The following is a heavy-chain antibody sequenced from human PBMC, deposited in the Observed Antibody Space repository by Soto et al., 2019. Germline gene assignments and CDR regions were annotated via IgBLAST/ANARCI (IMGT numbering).Heavy chain of an antibody. D-gene: IGHD6-6*01. V-gene: IGHV3-7*03. Sequence: LRLSCAASGFTFSNFWMSWARQAPGKGLEWVANIKGDGSVTQYVASVEGRFTISRNNAKYSLYLQMNSLRVEDTALYYCVIPTRSVRGMGVWGQGTTVTVSS. CDR1: GFTFSNFW. CDR3: VIPTRSVRGMGV. J-gene: IGHJ6*02. CDR2: IKGDGSVT.